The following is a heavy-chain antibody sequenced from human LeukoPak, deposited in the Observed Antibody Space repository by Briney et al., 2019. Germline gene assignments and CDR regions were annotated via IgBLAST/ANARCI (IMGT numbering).Heavy chain of an antibody. D-gene: IGHD3-10*01. CDR1: GFTFSDYY. J-gene: IGHJ5*02. CDR2: IYHSGST. Sequence: GSPRLSCAASGFTFSDYYMTWIRQAPGKGLEWIGEIYHSGSTNYNPSLKSRVTISVDKSKNQFSLKLSSVTAADTAVYYCARGRQDLWFGESSNWFDPWGQGTLVTVSS. V-gene: IGHV4-34*01. CDR3: ARGRQDLWFGESSNWFDP.